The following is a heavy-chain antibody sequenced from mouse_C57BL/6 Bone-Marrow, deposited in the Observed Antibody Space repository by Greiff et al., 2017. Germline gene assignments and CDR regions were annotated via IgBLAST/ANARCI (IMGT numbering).Heavy chain of an antibody. CDR1: GYTFTSYG. CDR3: ARFDPYGSSYWLYFDV. V-gene: IGHV1-81*01. J-gene: IGHJ1*03. D-gene: IGHD1-1*01. Sequence: VQLQQSGAELARPGASVKLSCKASGYTFTSYGISWVKQRTGQGLEWIGEIYPRSGNTYYNEKFKGKATLTADKSSSTAYMELRSLTSEDSAVYFCARFDPYGSSYWLYFDVWGTGTTVTVSS. CDR2: IYPRSGNT.